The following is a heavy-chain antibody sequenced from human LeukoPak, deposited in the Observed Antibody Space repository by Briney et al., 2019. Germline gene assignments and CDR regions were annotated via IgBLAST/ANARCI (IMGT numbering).Heavy chain of an antibody. D-gene: IGHD6-19*01. Sequence: GGSLRLSCAASGFTFSSYIMSWVRQGPGKGLEFVSAISGSGNNIHYADSVKGRFTISRDNSKNTLYLQMNSLKAEDTAVFYCVKSSGWSKGPPFDYWGRGTLVTVSS. CDR3: VKSSGWSKGPPFDY. J-gene: IGHJ4*02. CDR1: GFTFSSYI. V-gene: IGHV3-23*01. CDR2: ISGSGNNI.